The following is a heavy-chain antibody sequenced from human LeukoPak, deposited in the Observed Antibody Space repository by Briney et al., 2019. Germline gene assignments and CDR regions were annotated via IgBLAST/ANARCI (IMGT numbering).Heavy chain of an antibody. D-gene: IGHD3-9*01. Sequence: PSETLSLTCTVSGGSISSSSYYWGWIRQPPGKGLEWIGYIYYSGSTNYNPSLKSRVTISVDTSKNQFSLKLSSVTAADTAVYYCARVPYYYDILTGYLPTYFDYWGQGTLVTVSS. CDR1: GGSISSSSYY. V-gene: IGHV4-61*05. CDR3: ARVPYYYDILTGYLPTYFDY. CDR2: IYYSGST. J-gene: IGHJ4*02.